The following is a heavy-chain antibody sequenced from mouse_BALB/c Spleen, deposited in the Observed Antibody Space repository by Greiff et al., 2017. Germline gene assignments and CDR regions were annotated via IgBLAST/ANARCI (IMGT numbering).Heavy chain of an antibody. CDR3: ARFYYGSDY. D-gene: IGHD1-1*01. CDR1: GYSFTGYF. V-gene: IGHV1-20*02. J-gene: IGHJ2*01. Sequence: DVQLQESGPELVKPGASVKISCKASGYSFTGYFMNWVMQSHGKSLEWIGRINPYNGDTFYNQKFKGKATLTVDKSSSTAHMELRSLASEDSAVYYCARFYYGSDYWGQGTTLTVYS. CDR2: INPYNGDT.